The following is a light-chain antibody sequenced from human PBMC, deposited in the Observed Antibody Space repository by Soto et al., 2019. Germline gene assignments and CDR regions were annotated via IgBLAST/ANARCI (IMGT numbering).Light chain of an antibody. CDR3: SSYSTGGSYV. CDR1: SRDVGGYNS. J-gene: IGLJ1*01. Sequence: QSALTQPASVSGSPGQSIAISCTGTSRDVGGYNSASWYQQHPGKAPKLLIYDVSNRPSGVSNRFSGSKSGNTASLTISGLQAEDEADYYCSSYSTGGSYVFGTGTKVTVL. CDR2: DVS. V-gene: IGLV2-14*03.